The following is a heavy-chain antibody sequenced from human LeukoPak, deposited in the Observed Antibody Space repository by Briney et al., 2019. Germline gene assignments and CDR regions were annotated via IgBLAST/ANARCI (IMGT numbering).Heavy chain of an antibody. Sequence: GGSLRLSCAASGFTFSSYGMRWVRQAPGKGLEWVAVISYDGSNKYYADSVKGRFTISRDNSKNTLYLQMNSLRAEDTAVYYCAKDSSNAFDIWGQGTMVTVSS. J-gene: IGHJ3*02. V-gene: IGHV3-30*18. CDR1: GFTFSSYG. CDR3: AKDSSNAFDI. CDR2: ISYDGSNK.